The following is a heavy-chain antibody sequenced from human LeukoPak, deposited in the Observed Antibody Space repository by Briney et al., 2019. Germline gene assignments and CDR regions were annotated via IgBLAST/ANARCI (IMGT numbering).Heavy chain of an antibody. V-gene: IGHV3-74*01. Sequence: GGSLRLSCVASGFTFSRHTTHAMSWVRQAPGKGLVWVSRINTDGSSTSYADSVKGRFTISRDNAKNTLYLQMNSLRAEDTAVYYCASPDYGGNSDYFDYWGQGTLVTVSS. D-gene: IGHD4-23*01. CDR3: ASPDYGGNSDYFDY. CDR2: INTDGSST. J-gene: IGHJ4*02. CDR1: GFTFSRHTTHA.